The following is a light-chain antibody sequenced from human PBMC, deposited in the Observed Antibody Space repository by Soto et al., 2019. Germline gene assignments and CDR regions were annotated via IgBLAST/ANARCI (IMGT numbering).Light chain of an antibody. V-gene: IGKV3-20*01. CDR2: GAS. CDR1: QSVSNNF. Sequence: EIVLTQSPGTLSLSPGERATLSCRASQSVSNNFLAWYRQKPGQAPRLLIYGASFRATGIPDRFSGSGSGTDFPLTISRLEPEDFAVYYCQQYGSSPRTFGQGTKVELK. J-gene: IGKJ1*01. CDR3: QQYGSSPRT.